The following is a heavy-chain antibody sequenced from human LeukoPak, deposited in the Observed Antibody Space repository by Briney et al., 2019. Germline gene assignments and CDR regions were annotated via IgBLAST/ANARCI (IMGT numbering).Heavy chain of an antibody. D-gene: IGHD3-22*01. V-gene: IGHV1-24*01. CDR2: FDPEDGET. Sequence: APVKVSCKVSGYTLTELSMHWVRQAPGKGLEWMGGFDPEDGETIYAQKFQGRVTMTEDTSTDTAYMELSSLRSEDTAVYYCATLANYYDSSGYYYYFDYWGQGTLVTVSS. CDR3: ATLANYYDSSGYYYYFDY. CDR1: GYTLTELS. J-gene: IGHJ4*02.